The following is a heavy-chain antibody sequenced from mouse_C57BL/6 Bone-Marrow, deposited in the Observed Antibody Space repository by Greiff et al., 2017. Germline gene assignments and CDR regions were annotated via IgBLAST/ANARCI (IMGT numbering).Heavy chain of an antibody. CDR2: MHPNGGSP. CDR1: GYTFTNYW. V-gene: IGHV1-64*01. Sequence: QVQLQQPGAELVKPGASVKLSCKASGYTFTNYWMHWVKQRPGQGLEWIGMMHPNGGSPDYNEKFKSEATLSVDKSSRTAYMELSSLTSGDSAVDYGARSYDYDDYTMYYWGQGTSVTVSS. CDR3: ARSYDYDDYTMYY. D-gene: IGHD2-4*01. J-gene: IGHJ4*01.